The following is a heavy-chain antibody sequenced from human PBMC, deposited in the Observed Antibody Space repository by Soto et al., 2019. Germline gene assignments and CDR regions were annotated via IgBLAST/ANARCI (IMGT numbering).Heavy chain of an antibody. D-gene: IGHD2-21*01. CDR3: TRGGDAYKNGH. Sequence: QVQLQESGPGLVKPSETLSLTCTVPGGSVSIGTYYWSWIRQPPGKGLEWIGFIHYSGSTNSNPSLKSRVTMSVDTSKNQFSLKLTSVNAADTAVYYCTRGGDAYKNGHWGQGPLVTVSS. CDR2: IHYSGST. V-gene: IGHV4-61*01. CDR1: GGSVSIGTYY. J-gene: IGHJ4*02.